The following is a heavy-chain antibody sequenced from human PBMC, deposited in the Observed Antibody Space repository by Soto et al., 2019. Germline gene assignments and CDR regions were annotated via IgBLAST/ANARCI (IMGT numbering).Heavy chain of an antibody. J-gene: IGHJ4*02. CDR1: DVSTSNFF. D-gene: IGHD6-19*01. CDR2: IHSSGTT. V-gene: IGHV4-59*12. CDR3: VRSPGWYKIDS. Sequence: SETLSLTCTVSDVSTSNFFWKWFRQPPGKGLEWIGNIHSSGTTNYNPSLESRVTISLDTSNSQCSLKMNSVTAADTAVYFCVRSPGWYKIDSWGQGILVTVSS.